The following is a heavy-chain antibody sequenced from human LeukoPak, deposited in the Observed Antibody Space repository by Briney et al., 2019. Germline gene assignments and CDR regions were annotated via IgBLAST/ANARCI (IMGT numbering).Heavy chain of an antibody. J-gene: IGHJ4*02. CDR1: GYSISSGYY. CDR2: IYHSGST. Sequence: PSETLSLTCTVSGYSISSGYYWGWIRQPPGKGLEWIGSIYHSGSTYYNPSLKSRVTISVDTSKNQFSLKLSSVTAADTAVYYCAEGSISGNSPAWRYWGQGTLVTVSS. V-gene: IGHV4-38-2*02. D-gene: IGHD4-23*01. CDR3: AEGSISGNSPAWRY.